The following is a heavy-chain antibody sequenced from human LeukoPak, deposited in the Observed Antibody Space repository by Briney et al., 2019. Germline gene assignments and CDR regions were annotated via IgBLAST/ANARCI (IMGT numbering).Heavy chain of an antibody. V-gene: IGHV1-2*02. Sequence: ASVKVSCKVSGYTLTELSMHWVRQAPGQGLEWMGWTNPNSGGTNYAQKFQGRVTMTRDTSINTAYMELSRLRSDDTAVYYCARDRGVVAATVFDYWGQGTLVTVSS. CDR1: GYTLTELS. CDR2: TNPNSGGT. CDR3: ARDRGVVAATVFDY. J-gene: IGHJ4*02. D-gene: IGHD2-15*01.